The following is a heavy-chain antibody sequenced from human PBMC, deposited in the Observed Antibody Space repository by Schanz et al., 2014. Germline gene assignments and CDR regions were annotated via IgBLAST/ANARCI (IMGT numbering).Heavy chain of an antibody. J-gene: IGHJ4*02. CDR2: ISGDGGST. CDR3: AKSYDTSGYSGFDY. Sequence: EVQVVESGGDFVQPGGSLRLSCAVSGSTFRNYGMGWVRQAPGKGLEWVSAISGDGGSTYYADSVKGRFTISRDNSKNTVYLQMNSLRTEDTAVYFCAKSYDTSGYSGFDYWGQGTLVTVSS. CDR1: GSTFRNYG. D-gene: IGHD3-22*01. V-gene: IGHV3-23*04.